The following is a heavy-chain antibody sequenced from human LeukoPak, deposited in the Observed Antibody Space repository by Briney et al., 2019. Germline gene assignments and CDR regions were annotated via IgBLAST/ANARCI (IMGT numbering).Heavy chain of an antibody. Sequence: SETLSLTCTVSGGSISSSSYYWGWIRQPPGKGLEWIGIIYYSGSTYYNPSLKSRLTISVDTSKNQFSLKVSSVTAADTAVYYCARDRAGGSGMAVDYWGQGTLVTVSS. J-gene: IGHJ4*02. CDR2: IYYSGST. V-gene: IGHV4-39*02. CDR1: GGSISSSSYY. D-gene: IGHD3-10*01. CDR3: ARDRAGGSGMAVDY.